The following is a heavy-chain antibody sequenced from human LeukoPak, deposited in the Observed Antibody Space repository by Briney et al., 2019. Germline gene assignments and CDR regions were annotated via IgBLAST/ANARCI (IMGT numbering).Heavy chain of an antibody. CDR2: INHSGST. V-gene: IGHV4-34*01. J-gene: IGHJ5*01. Sequence: PSETLSLTCAVYGGSFSGYYWSWIRQPPGKGLEWIGEINHSGSTNYNSSLKSRITISADTSKKQFSLRLSSVTAADTAVYYCARGRSRVTIFGVALNWLDSWGQGNLVTVSS. D-gene: IGHD3-3*01. CDR1: GGSFSGYY. CDR3: ARGRSRVTIFGVALNWLDS.